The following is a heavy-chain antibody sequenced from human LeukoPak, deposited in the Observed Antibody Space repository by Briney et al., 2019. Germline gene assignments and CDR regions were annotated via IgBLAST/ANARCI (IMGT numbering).Heavy chain of an antibody. V-gene: IGHV1-8*01. J-gene: IGHJ6*02. CDR2: MNPNSGNT. D-gene: IGHD3-10*01. Sequence: ASVKVSCKASGYTFTSYDINWVRQATGQGLEWMGWMNPNSGNTGYAQKFQGRVTMTRNTFISTAYMELSSLRSEDTAVYYCAKIGETLYYYGMDIWGQGTTVTVSS. CDR3: AKIGETLYYYGMDI. CDR1: GYTFTSYD.